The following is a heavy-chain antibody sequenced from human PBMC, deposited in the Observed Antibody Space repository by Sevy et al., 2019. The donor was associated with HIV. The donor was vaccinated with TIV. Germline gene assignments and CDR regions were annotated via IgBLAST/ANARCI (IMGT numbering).Heavy chain of an antibody. D-gene: IGHD3-3*01. CDR2: INPNSGGT. Sequence: ASVKVSCKASGYTFTGYYMHWVRQAPGQGLEWMGWINPNSGGTNYAQKFQGRVTMTRDTSISTAYMELSRLRSEDTAVYYCARDSHYDFWSGYYTSYYYYGMDVWGQGTTVTVSS. CDR1: GYTFTGYY. J-gene: IGHJ6*02. CDR3: ARDSHYDFWSGYYTSYYYYGMDV. V-gene: IGHV1-2*02.